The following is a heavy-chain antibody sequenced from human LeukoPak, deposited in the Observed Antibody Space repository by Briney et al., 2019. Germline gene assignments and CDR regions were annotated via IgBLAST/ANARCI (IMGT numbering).Heavy chain of an antibody. CDR2: IYFSGST. D-gene: IGHD2-15*01. CDR1: GGSISSYY. CDR3: ARGGWSLDY. Sequence: SETLSLTCTVSGGSISSYYWSWIRQPPGKGLEWIGYIYFSGSTNYNPSLKSRVTISVDTSKNQFSPKLSSVTAADTAVYYCARGGWSLDYWGQGTLVTVSS. J-gene: IGHJ4*02. V-gene: IGHV4-59*01.